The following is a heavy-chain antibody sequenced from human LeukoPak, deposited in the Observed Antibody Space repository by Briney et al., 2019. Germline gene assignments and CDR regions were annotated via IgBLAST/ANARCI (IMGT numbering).Heavy chain of an antibody. CDR3: ARISDFWSGWIDY. CDR1: GGSFSGYY. V-gene: IGHV4-34*01. CDR2: INHSGST. Sequence: PSETLSLTCAVYGGSFSGYYWSWIRQPPGKGPEWIGEINHSGSTNYNPSLKSRVTISVDTSRNQFSLKLSSVTAADTAVYYCARISDFWSGWIDYWGQGTLVTVSS. D-gene: IGHD3-3*01. J-gene: IGHJ4*02.